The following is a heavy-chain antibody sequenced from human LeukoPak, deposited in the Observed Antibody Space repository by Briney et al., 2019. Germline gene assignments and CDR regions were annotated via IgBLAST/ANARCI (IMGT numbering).Heavy chain of an antibody. CDR2: IYYSGST. V-gene: IGHV4-59*01. CDR3: ARDRSGSYSRYYYYGMDV. D-gene: IGHD1-26*01. CDR1: GGSISSYY. Sequence: SETLSLTCTVSGGSISSYYWSWIRQPPGKGLEWIGYIYYSGSTNYNPSLKSRVTISVDTSKNQFSLKLSSVTAADTAVCYCARDRSGSYSRYYYYGMDVWGQGTTVTVSS. J-gene: IGHJ6*02.